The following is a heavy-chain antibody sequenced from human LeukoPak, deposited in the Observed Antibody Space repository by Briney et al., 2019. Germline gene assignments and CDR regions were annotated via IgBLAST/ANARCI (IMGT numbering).Heavy chain of an antibody. Sequence: GGPLRLSCATSGFTFSSSAMSWVRQVPGKGLEWVSGISASGGSTSYADSVRGRFTISRDNSKNTLYVQMNSLRDEDTAVYYFAKDQRWESPHYLDSWGQGTLVTVSS. D-gene: IGHD1-26*01. CDR3: AKDQRWESPHYLDS. V-gene: IGHV3-23*01. CDR2: ISASGGST. J-gene: IGHJ4*02. CDR1: GFTFSSSA.